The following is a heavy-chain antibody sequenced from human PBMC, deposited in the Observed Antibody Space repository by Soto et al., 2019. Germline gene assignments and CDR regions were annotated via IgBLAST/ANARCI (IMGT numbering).Heavy chain of an antibody. V-gene: IGHV4-61*01. CDR2: IYYTGST. CDR3: ARDXRVDIGLGGYYYYHMDV. Sequence: SETLSLTCTVSSGSVSCHTYYWTWIRQPPGKGLEWIGNIYYTGSTNYNPSLKSRVTISVDASKNQFSLKLRSVTAADTAAYYCARDXRVDIGLGGYYYYHMDVWGQGTTVTVSS. CDR1: SGSVSCHTYY. J-gene: IGHJ6*02. D-gene: IGHD5-12*01.